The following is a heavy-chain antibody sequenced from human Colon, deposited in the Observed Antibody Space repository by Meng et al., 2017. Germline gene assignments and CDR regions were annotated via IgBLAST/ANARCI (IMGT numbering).Heavy chain of an antibody. Sequence: GESLKISCTASGFIFSNYWMHWVRQEPGKRLVWVSRINGDGSTTGYADSVKGRFTISRDNAKNTLSLQINSQRAEDTAVYYCVRALNDDGGETFWGQGMLVTVSS. CDR3: VRALNDDGGETF. D-gene: IGHD4-23*01. CDR1: GFIFSNYW. V-gene: IGHV3-74*01. J-gene: IGHJ4*02. CDR2: INGDGSTT.